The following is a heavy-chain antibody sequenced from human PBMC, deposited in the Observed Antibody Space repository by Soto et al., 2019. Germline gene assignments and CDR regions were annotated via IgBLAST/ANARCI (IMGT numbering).Heavy chain of an antibody. V-gene: IGHV4-31*03. Sequence: QVQLQESGPGLVKPSQTLSLNCTVSGGSISSGGHYWSWIRQHPGKGLEWIGDIYYSGSTYNNPSLRSRVSICLDRSNHLYALKMTSVTAADTAMYYCARRRDIYRKGYYGMDVWGQGTTVTVSS. CDR1: GGSISSGGHY. CDR3: ARRRDIYRKGYYGMDV. D-gene: IGHD4-4*01. J-gene: IGHJ6*02. CDR2: IYYSGST.